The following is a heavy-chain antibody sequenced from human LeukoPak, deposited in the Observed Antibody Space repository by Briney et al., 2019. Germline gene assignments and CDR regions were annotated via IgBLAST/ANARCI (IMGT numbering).Heavy chain of an antibody. D-gene: IGHD6-13*01. V-gene: IGHV3-23*01. CDR1: GFTFSTYG. J-gene: IGHJ4*02. CDR3: ATTAAAGQLDY. CDR2: ITDSGGST. Sequence: GGSLRLSCAASGFTFSTYGMTWVRQAPGKGLEWVSSITDSGGSTYYADSVKGRFTTFRDNSKNTLYVQMNSLRAEDTAIYYCATTAAAGQLDYWGQGTLVTVSS.